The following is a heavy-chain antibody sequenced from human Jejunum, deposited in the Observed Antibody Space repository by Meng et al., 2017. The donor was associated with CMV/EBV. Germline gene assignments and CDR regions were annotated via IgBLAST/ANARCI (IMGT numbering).Heavy chain of an antibody. V-gene: IGHV3-30-3*01. J-gene: IGHJ4*02. Sequence: FTFGSYTVRWVRLAPGKGLGWVAVISYADGSNTFYANSVKGRFTLSRDNAKNTLYLRMNSLKAEDTAVYYCVTNLYCSTDGCRNYWGQGTLVTVSS. CDR2: ISYADGSNT. CDR1: FTFGSYT. CDR3: VTNLYCSTDGCRNY. D-gene: IGHD2-2*01.